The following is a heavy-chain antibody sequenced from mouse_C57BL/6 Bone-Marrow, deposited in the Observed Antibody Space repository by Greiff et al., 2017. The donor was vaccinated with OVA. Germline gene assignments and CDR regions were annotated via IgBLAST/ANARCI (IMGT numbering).Heavy chain of an antibody. CDR3: ARRDYYGSSYAFAY. CDR1: GYTFTDYN. CDR2: INPNNGGT. Sequence: EVQVVESGPELVKPGASVKMSCKASGYTFTDYNMHWVKQSHGKSLEWIGYINPNNGGTSYNQKFKGKATLTVNKSSSTAYMELRSLTSEDSAVYYCARRDYYGSSYAFAYWGQGTLVTVSA. J-gene: IGHJ3*01. V-gene: IGHV1-22*01. D-gene: IGHD1-1*01.